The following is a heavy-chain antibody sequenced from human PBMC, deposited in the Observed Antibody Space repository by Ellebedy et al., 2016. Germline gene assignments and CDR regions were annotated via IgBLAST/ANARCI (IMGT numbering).Heavy chain of an antibody. D-gene: IGHD3-10*01. CDR1: GGSFSGYY. Sequence: SETLSLTXAVYGGSFSGYYWSWIRQTPGKGLEWSGEINHSGSTNYNPSLKSRVTISVDTSKNQFSLKLSSVTAADTAVYYCARGTGSYGCGMDVWGQGTTVTVSS. V-gene: IGHV4-34*01. J-gene: IGHJ6*02. CDR3: ARGTGSYGCGMDV. CDR2: INHSGST.